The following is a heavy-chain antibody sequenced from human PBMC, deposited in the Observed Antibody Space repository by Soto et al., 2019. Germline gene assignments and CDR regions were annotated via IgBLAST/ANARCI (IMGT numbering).Heavy chain of an antibody. V-gene: IGHV4-30-4*01. D-gene: IGHD5-12*01. J-gene: IGHJ4*02. CDR1: GGSISSGDYY. Sequence: QVQLQESGPGLVKPSQTLSLTCTVSGGSISSGDYYWSWIHQPPGKGLEWIGYIYYSGSTYYNPSLKSRVTISVDTSKNQFSLKLSSVTAADTAVYYCARREGGDSGYETYYFDYWGQGTLVTVSS. CDR2: IYYSGST. CDR3: ARREGGDSGYETYYFDY.